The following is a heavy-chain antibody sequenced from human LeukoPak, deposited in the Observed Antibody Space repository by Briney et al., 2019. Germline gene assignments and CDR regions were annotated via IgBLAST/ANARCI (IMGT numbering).Heavy chain of an antibody. V-gene: IGHV4-34*01. CDR1: GGSFSGYY. Sequence: SETLSLTCAVYGGSFSGYYWSWIRQPPGKGLEWIGEINHSGSTNYNPSLKSRVTISLDTSKNQFSLRLSSVTAADTAVYFCARAFYPPAVGVGRAPYNFDKWGRGTLVTVSS. D-gene: IGHD3-16*01. J-gene: IGHJ4*02. CDR3: ARAFYPPAVGVGRAPYNFDK. CDR2: INHSGST.